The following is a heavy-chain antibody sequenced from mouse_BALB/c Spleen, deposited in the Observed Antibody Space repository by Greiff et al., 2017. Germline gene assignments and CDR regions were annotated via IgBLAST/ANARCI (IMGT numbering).Heavy chain of an antibody. CDR2: INPYYGST. CDR3: ARLYGSYSYHFDY. Sequence: VQLQQTGPELVKPGASVKISCKASGYSFTDYIMLWVKQSHGKSLEWIGNINPYYGSTSYNLKFKGKATLTVDKSSSTAYMQLNSLTSEDSAFYYCARLYGSYSYHFDYWGQGTTLTVSS. V-gene: IGHV1-39*01. J-gene: IGHJ2*01. D-gene: IGHD2-10*02. CDR1: GYSFTDYI.